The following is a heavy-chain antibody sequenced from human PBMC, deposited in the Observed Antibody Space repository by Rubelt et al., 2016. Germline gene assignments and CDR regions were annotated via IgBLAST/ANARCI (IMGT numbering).Heavy chain of an antibody. CDR3: ARAPLYH. CDR1: GGSISSYY. CDR2: IYYSGST. Sequence: QVQLQESGPGLVKPSETLSLTCTVSGGSISSYYWSWIRQPPGKGLEWIGYIYYSGSTNYNPSLKSRVTISVDTSKNQFSLKLSSVTAADTAVYYCARAPLYHWGQGTLVTVSS. D-gene: IGHD3-16*01. V-gene: IGHV4-59*01. J-gene: IGHJ4*02.